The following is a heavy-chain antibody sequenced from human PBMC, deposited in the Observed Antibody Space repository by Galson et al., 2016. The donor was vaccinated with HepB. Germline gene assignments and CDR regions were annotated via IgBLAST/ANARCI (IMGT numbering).Heavy chain of an antibody. J-gene: IGHJ5*02. CDR1: GYSFSGQA. Sequence: SLRLSCAASGYSFSGQAMHWVRQAPGNGLEWVAVISYGGTYKLYANSVRGRFTISRDNINNTLYLQMNSLRTEDTAVYYCARELSLVPGKGGQFDLCGEGSLVTVPS. D-gene: IGHD6-19*01. V-gene: IGHV3-30*04. CDR3: ARELSLVPGKGGQFDL. CDR2: ISYGGTYK.